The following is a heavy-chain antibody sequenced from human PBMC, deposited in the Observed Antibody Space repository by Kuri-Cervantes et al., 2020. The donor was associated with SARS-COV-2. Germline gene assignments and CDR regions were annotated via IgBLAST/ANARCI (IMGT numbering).Heavy chain of an antibody. CDR2: ISGSGGST. CDR3: VKDLSGAAQLVL. J-gene: IGHJ4*02. D-gene: IGHD2-2*01. CDR1: GFTFSSYA. V-gene: IGHV3-23*01. Sequence: GESLKISCAASGFTFSSYAMSWVRQAPGKGLEWVSAISGSGGSTNYADSVKGRFTISRDNSKNTLYLQMSSLRAEDTAVYYCVKDLSGAAQLVLWGQGTMVTVSS.